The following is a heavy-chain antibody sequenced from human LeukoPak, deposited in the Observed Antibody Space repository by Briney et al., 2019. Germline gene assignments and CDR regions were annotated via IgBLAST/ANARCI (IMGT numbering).Heavy chain of an antibody. Sequence: PGGSLRPSCAASGFTFSSYSMNWVRQAPGKGLEWVSSISSSSSYIYYADSVKGRFTISGDNAKNSLYLQMNSLRAEDTAVYYCAALQYQLLSYGMDVWGQGTTVTVSS. V-gene: IGHV3-21*01. CDR1: GFTFSSYS. CDR3: AALQYQLLSYGMDV. D-gene: IGHD2-2*01. CDR2: ISSSSSYI. J-gene: IGHJ6*02.